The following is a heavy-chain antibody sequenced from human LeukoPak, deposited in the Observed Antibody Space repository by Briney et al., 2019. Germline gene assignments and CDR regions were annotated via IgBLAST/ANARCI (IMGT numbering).Heavy chain of an antibody. CDR1: GFTFSSYA. D-gene: IGHD3-22*01. V-gene: IGHV3-23*01. CDR2: ISGSGGST. Sequence: GGSLRLPCAASGFTFSSYAMSWVRQAPGKGLEWVSAISGSGGSTYYADSVKGRFTISRDNSKNTLYLQMNSLRAEDTAVYYCAKVREYYYDSSGVFDYWGQGTLVTVSS. CDR3: AKVREYYYDSSGVFDY. J-gene: IGHJ4*02.